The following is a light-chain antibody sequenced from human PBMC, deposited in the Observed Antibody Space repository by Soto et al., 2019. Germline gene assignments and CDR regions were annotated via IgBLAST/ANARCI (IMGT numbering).Light chain of an antibody. CDR3: MPGTHWPRT. J-gene: IGKJ1*01. Sequence: DVLMTQYTLSLPVSLGQPASISCSSSQSLVYSDGNTYLNWFTKRQGQSTRSLIYKVSNRDSGVKDRLSGIWSDTDGKLTISRVETEEGWMDFGMPGTHWPRTVGQGNKL. CDR2: KVS. V-gene: IGKV2-30*01. CDR1: QSLVYSDGNTY.